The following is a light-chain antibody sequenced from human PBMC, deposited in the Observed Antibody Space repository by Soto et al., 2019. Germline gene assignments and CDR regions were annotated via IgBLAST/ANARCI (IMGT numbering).Light chain of an antibody. CDR3: LHYDNWPHT. CDR1: QSVSGH. CDR2: GAS. Sequence: EIVMTQSPATLSVSPGERATLSCRDSQSVSGHLAWYQQKPGQAPRLLIYGASTRATDIPARFSGSGSGTEFTLTVSSLQSEDFAVYYCLHYDNWPHTFGQGTKLDIK. J-gene: IGKJ2*01. V-gene: IGKV3-15*01.